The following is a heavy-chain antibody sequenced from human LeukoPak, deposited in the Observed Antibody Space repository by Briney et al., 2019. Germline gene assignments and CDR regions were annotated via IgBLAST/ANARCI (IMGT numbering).Heavy chain of an antibody. CDR2: IYYSGST. V-gene: IGHV4-59*08. CDR1: GGSISSYY. D-gene: IGHD3-10*01. J-gene: IGHJ5*02. CDR3: ARQPITPYGSGSNWFDP. Sequence: PSETLSLTCTVSGGSISSYYWIWIRQPPGKGLEWIGYIYYSGSTNYNPSLKSRVTISVDTSKNQFSLKLSSVTAADTAVYYCARQPITPYGSGSNWFDPWGQGTLVTVSS.